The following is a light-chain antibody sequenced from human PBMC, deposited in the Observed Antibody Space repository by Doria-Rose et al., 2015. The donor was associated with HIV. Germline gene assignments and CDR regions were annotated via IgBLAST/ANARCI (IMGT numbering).Light chain of an antibody. V-gene: IGKV1-5*03. CDR1: QSISTW. CDR2: EAS. CDR3: QQYNSYWT. J-gene: IGKJ1*01. Sequence: DIQMTQSPSTLSASVGDRVTITCRASQSISTWLAWYQRIPGKAPKLLIYEASSLGGGVPSRFSGSGSGTEFTLTINSLQPDDFATYYCQQYNSYWTFGQGTKVEIK.